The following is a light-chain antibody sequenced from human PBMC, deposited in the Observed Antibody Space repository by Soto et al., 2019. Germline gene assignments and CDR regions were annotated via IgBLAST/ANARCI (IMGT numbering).Light chain of an antibody. CDR1: NNNVGNYDL. CDR2: GVN. V-gene: IGLV2-23*02. J-gene: IGLJ1*01. CDR3: CSYAGSSTYV. Sequence: QSALTQPASVSGSPGQSITISCTGTNNNVGNYDLVSWYQQHPGKAPKLIISGVNKRPSGVSNRFSGSKSGNTASLTISGLQAEDEADYHCCSYAGSSTYVFGTGTKVTVL.